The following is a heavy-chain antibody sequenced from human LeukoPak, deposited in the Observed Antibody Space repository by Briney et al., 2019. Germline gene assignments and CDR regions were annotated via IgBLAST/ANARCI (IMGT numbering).Heavy chain of an antibody. D-gene: IGHD3-22*01. CDR1: GFTFSSYE. CDR2: ISNSGSTK. J-gene: IGHJ4*02. CDR3: ARDDYDSSTPYYFDY. Sequence: PGGSLRLSCAASGFTFSSYEMNRIRQAPGKGLEWISYISNSGSTKYYADSVKGRFTISRDNVKNSLYLQMNNLRADDTAVYYCARDDYDSSTPYYFDYWGQGILVTVSS. V-gene: IGHV3-48*03.